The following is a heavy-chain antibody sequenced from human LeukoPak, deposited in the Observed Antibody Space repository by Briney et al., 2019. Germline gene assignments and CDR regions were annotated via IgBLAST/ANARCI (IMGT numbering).Heavy chain of an antibody. CDR2: INTNTGNP. Sequence: ASVKVSCKASGYTFTSYAKNWVRQAPGQGLEWMGWINTNTGNPTYAQGFTGRFVFSLDTSVSTAYLQISSLKAEDTAVYYCARVGGRGYSGYPLVDYWGQGTLVTVSS. D-gene: IGHD5-12*01. CDR3: ARVGGRGYSGYPLVDY. V-gene: IGHV7-4-1*02. J-gene: IGHJ4*02. CDR1: GYTFTSYA.